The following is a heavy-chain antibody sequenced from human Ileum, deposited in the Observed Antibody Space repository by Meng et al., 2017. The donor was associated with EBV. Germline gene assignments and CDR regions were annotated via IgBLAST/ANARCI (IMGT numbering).Heavy chain of an antibody. Sequence: QVHLLQSGPEVKKPRXSVTVTCKASGYTFGSYGICWVRQAPGQGLEWMGWFVNYVDTYPAPKFQGRVTMTTDTHTNTAFMELRSLTSDDTAVYYCASGTPGRSYCDYWGQGTLVTVSS. CDR1: GYTFGSYG. CDR3: ASGTPGRSYCDY. J-gene: IGHJ4*02. D-gene: IGHD2-15*01. V-gene: IGHV1-18*01. CDR2: FVNYVDT.